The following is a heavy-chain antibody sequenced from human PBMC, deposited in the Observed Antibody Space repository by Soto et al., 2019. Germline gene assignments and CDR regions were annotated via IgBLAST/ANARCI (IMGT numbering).Heavy chain of an antibody. CDR2: IKSKTDGGTT. CDR1: GFTFSNAW. D-gene: IGHD1-1*01. V-gene: IGHV3-15*01. Sequence: GESLKISCAASGFTFSNAWMSWVRQAPGKGLEWVGRIKSKTDGGTTDYAAPVKGRFTISRDDSKNTLYLQMNSLKTEDTAVYYCTTGGLRTGTGYWGQGTMVTVSS. J-gene: IGHJ4*02. CDR3: TTGGLRTGTGY.